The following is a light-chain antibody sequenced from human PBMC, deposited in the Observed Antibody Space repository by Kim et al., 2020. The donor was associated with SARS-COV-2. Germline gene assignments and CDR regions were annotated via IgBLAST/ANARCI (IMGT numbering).Light chain of an antibody. Sequence: QSVLTQPASVSGSPGQSITISCTGTRSDVGGYNYVSWYQQHPGKAPKLMIYDVSNRPSGVSNRFSGSKSGNTASLTISGLQAEDEADDYCSSYTSSSTPVVFGGGAQLTVL. CDR1: RSDVGGYNY. J-gene: IGLJ3*02. V-gene: IGLV2-14*03. CDR2: DVS. CDR3: SSYTSSSTPVV.